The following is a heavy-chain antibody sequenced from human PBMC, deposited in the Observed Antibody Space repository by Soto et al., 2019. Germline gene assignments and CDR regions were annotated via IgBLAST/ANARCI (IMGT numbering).Heavy chain of an antibody. Sequence: QVQLQESGPGLVKTSETLSLTCTVAGGSISSYYWNWIRQPPGKGLEWIGYIYYSETINYNPSLESRVTISVDTSKSQFSLKLNSVTAADTAVYYCARERPITAAGFRRYGMDVWGQGTTVTVSS. CDR2: IYYSETI. J-gene: IGHJ6*02. V-gene: IGHV4-59*01. D-gene: IGHD6-13*01. CDR3: ARERPITAAGFRRYGMDV. CDR1: GGSISSYY.